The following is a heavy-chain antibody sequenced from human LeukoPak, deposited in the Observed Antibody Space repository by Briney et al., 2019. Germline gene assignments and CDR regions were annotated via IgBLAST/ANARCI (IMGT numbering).Heavy chain of an antibody. CDR3: ARGGDYGDPRRPFDI. Sequence: GESLNISCKGSGYSFSTYWIGWVRQMPGKGLEWVGIIYPDDSDTRYSPSFQGQVTISAAKSIRTAYLQWSSLKASDTAMYYCARGGDYGDPRRPFDIWGQGTMVTVSS. V-gene: IGHV5-51*01. D-gene: IGHD4-17*01. CDR2: IYPDDSDT. J-gene: IGHJ3*02. CDR1: GYSFSTYW.